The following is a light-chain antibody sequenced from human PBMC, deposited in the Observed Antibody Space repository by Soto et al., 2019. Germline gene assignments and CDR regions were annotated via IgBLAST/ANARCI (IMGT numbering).Light chain of an antibody. CDR2: DVS. Sequence: QCVLTKPASVYGSPGEWITISCTGTSSDVGGYDYVSWYQHQPGKAPQVMIYDVSSRPSGVSSRFSGSKSGNTASLTISGLQAEDEADYYCSSYTFSSYTRSTAYVFGTGTKVTVL. J-gene: IGLJ1*01. V-gene: IGLV2-14*03. CDR1: SSDVGGYDY. CDR3: SSYTFSSYTRSTAYV.